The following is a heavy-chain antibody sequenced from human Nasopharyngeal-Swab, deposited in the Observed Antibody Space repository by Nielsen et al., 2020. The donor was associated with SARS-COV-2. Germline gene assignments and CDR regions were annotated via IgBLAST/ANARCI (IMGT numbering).Heavy chain of an antibody. CDR2: IYHSGST. V-gene: IGHV4-4*02. D-gene: IGHD6-19*01. J-gene: IGHJ4*02. CDR3: ASLYSSGWPRPGY. Sequence: WIRQPPGKGLEWIGEIYHSGSTNYNPSLKSRVTISVDKSKNQFSPKLSSVTAADTAVYYCASLYSSGWPRPGYWGQGTLVTVSS.